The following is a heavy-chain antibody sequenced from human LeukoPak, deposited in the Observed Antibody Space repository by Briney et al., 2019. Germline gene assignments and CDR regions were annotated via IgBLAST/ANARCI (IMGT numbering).Heavy chain of an antibody. CDR2: ISAYNGNT. J-gene: IGHJ4*02. D-gene: IGHD3-22*01. CDR1: GYTFTSYG. CDR3: ARVSLGYYYDSSGYYWGFDY. Sequence: ASVNVSCKASGYTFTSYGISWVRQAPGQGLEWMGWISAYNGNTNYAQKLQGRVTMTTDTSTSTAYMELRSLRSDDTAVYYCARVSLGYYYDSSGYYWGFDYWGQGTLVTVSS. V-gene: IGHV1-18*01.